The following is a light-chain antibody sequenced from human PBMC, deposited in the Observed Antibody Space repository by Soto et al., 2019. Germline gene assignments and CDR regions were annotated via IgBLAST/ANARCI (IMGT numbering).Light chain of an antibody. J-gene: IGKJ2*01. CDR1: QSISSW. CDR2: KAA. V-gene: IGKV1-5*03. Sequence: DIQMTQSPSTLSASVGDRVTITCRASQSISSWLAWYQQKPGKAPKLLIYKAASLESGGPARFSGSGSGTAFTLTISSLQPDDFATYYCQQYNSYPYTFGQGTTLEIK. CDR3: QQYNSYPYT.